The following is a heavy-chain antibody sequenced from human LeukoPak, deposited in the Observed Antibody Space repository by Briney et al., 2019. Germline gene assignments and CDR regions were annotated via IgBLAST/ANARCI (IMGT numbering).Heavy chain of an antibody. D-gene: IGHD3-22*01. CDR3: AFPYYDSTLGYFQH. CDR2: ISSSSRTI. V-gene: IGHV3-48*04. CDR1: GFTFRNYS. J-gene: IGHJ1*01. Sequence: GGSLRLSCAASGFTFRNYSMNWVRQAPGKGLEWVSYISSSSRTIYYADSVKGRFTISRDNAKNSLYLQMNSLRAEDTAVYYCAFPYYDSTLGYFQHWGQGTLVTVSS.